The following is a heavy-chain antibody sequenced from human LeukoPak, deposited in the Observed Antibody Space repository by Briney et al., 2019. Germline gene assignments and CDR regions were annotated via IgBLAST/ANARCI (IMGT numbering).Heavy chain of an antibody. CDR3: ARVPGIRRRHLEGYFDY. Sequence: GGSLRLSCAASGFFFSGYAMHWVRQAPGKGLEWVALISYDGTNKYYAGSVKGRFTISRDDSKNTLYLQMNSLRAEDTAMYYCARVPGIRRRHLEGYFDYWGQGTLVTVSS. V-gene: IGHV3-30-3*01. D-gene: IGHD6-13*01. CDR2: ISYDGTNK. CDR1: GFFFSGYA. J-gene: IGHJ4*02.